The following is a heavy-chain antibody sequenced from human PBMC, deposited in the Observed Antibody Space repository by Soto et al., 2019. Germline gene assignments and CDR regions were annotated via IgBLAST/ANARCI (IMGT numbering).Heavy chain of an antibody. CDR3: ARSTDYDYWSGYYSSYYYYYGMDV. CDR2: ISYDGSNK. Sequence: GSLRLSCAASGFTFSSYAMHWVRQAPGKGLEWVAVISYDGSNKYYADSVKGRFTISRDNSKNTLYLQMNSLRAEDTAVYYCARSTDYDYWSGYYSSYYYYYGMDVRGQGTTVTDSS. J-gene: IGHJ6*02. V-gene: IGHV3-30-3*01. D-gene: IGHD3-3*01. CDR1: GFTFSSYA.